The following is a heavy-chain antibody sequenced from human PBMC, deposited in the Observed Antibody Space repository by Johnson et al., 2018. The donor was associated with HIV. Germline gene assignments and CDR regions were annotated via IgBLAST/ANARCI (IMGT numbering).Heavy chain of an antibody. CDR2: IRYDGSNK. CDR1: AFTFSRCG. CDR3: AKDMGGDRNAFDI. J-gene: IGHJ3*02. Sequence: QEQLVESGGGVVQSGGSLRLSCAASAFTFSRCGMHWVRQAPGKGLEWVSFIRYDGSNKYYADSVKGRFTISRDNSKNMLYLQMNSLRAEDTAVYYCAKDMGGDRNAFDIWGQGTMVTVSS. V-gene: IGHV3-30*02. D-gene: IGHD1-26*01.